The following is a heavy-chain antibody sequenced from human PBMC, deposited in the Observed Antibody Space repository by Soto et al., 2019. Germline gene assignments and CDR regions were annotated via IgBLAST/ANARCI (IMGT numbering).Heavy chain of an antibody. J-gene: IGHJ5*02. CDR3: AGYDSGDNAGWFDP. V-gene: IGHV4-31*03. CDR1: GGSISSGPYY. CDR2: IHYSGTT. Sequence: SETLSLTCTVSGGSISSGPYYWTWIRQHPGKGLDWIGYIHYSGTTHWNPSLKSRVTMSVDMSKTQFSLTLSSVTAADTAVYYCAGYDSGDNAGWFDPWGQGILVTVSS. D-gene: IGHD3-3*01.